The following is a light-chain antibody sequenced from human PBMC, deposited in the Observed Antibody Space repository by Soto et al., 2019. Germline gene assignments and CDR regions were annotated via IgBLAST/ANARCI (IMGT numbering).Light chain of an antibody. CDR3: HQYASTPLT. Sequence: EIVLTQSPGTLSLSPGERATLSCRASQSLSNTYLAWYQQKPGQAPRLVIYGASSRAIGIPDRFSGSGSGTDFNLTISRLESEDFAVYYCHQYASTPLTFGQGTRVEIK. J-gene: IGKJ1*01. CDR1: QSLSNTY. V-gene: IGKV3-20*01. CDR2: GAS.